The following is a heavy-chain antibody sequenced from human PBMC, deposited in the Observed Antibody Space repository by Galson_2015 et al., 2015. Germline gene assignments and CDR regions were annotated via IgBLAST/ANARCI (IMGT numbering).Heavy chain of an antibody. CDR3: ANSGSGSGLYYYYMDV. D-gene: IGHD3-10*01. Sequence: SLRLSCAASGFTFSSYAMSWLRQAPGKGLEWVSAICGSGGGTYYADSVKGRFTISRDTSKNTLYLQMSSLRAEDTAVYYCANSGSGSGLYYYYMDVWGKGTTVTVSS. CDR2: ICGSGGGT. CDR1: GFTFSSYA. V-gene: IGHV3-23*01. J-gene: IGHJ6*03.